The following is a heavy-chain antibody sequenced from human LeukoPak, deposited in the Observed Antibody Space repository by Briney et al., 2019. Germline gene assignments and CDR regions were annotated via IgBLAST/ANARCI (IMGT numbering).Heavy chain of an antibody. Sequence: GGSLRLSCAASGFTFSSYWMSWVRPAPGKGLEWVANIKQDGSEKNYVDSVKGRFTISRDNAKNSLYLQMNSLRAEDTAVYYCARDYNWNYFYYMDVWGKGTTVTVSS. CDR2: IKQDGSEK. D-gene: IGHD1-1*01. CDR1: GFTFSSYW. V-gene: IGHV3-7*01. CDR3: ARDYNWNYFYYMDV. J-gene: IGHJ6*03.